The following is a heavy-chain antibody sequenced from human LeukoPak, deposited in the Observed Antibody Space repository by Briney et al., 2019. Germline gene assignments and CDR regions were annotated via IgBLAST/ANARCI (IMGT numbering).Heavy chain of an antibody. CDR3: ARLRITGTTDDAFDI. CDR2: IYPGDSDT. CDR1: GYSFTSYW. D-gene: IGHD1-20*01. J-gene: IGHJ3*02. V-gene: IGHV5-51*01. Sequence: GESLKISCKGSGYSFTSYWIGWVRQMPGKGQEWMGIIYPGDSDTRYSPSFQGQVTISADKSISTAYLQWSSLKASDTAMYYCARLRITGTTDDAFDIWGQGTMVTVSS.